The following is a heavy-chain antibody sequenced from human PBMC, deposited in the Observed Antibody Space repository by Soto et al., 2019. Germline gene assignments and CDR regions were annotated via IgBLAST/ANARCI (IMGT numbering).Heavy chain of an antibody. V-gene: IGHV3-13*01. J-gene: IGHJ5*02. CDR1: GFTFSGYD. Sequence: GGSLRLSCAASGFTFSGYDMHWVRQATGKGLEWVSAIGTAGDTYYPGSVKGRFTISRENAKNSLYLQMNSLRAGDTAVYYCARGGSSSSDNWFDPWGQGTLVTVS. CDR3: ARGGSSSSDNWFDP. CDR2: IGTAGDT. D-gene: IGHD6-6*01.